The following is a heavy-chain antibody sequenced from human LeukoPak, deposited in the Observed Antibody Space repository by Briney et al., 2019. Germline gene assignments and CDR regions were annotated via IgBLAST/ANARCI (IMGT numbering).Heavy chain of an antibody. D-gene: IGHD5-18*01. Sequence: PGGSLRLSCAASGFIFSNYAMQWVRQAPGMGLEWVAFIRYDGGNTYYADSVKGRFTISRDNSKNTVYLQMNNLRAEDTAVYYCAKGGYSSGRYFYYYMDVWGEGTTVTVSS. CDR3: AKGGYSSGRYFYYYMDV. CDR2: IRYDGGNT. V-gene: IGHV3-30*02. J-gene: IGHJ6*03. CDR1: GFIFSNYA.